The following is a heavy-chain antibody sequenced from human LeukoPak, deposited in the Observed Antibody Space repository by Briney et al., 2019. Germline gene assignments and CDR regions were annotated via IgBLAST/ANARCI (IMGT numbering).Heavy chain of an antibody. CDR1: GFTFSSYA. J-gene: IGHJ6*02. D-gene: IGHD2-2*01. Sequence: PGGSLRLPCAASGFTFSSYAMHWVRQAPGKGLEWVAVISYDGSNKYYADSVKGRFTISRDNSKNTLYLQMNSLGAEDTAVYYCARIRLGYCSSTSCSGLDVWGQGTTVTVSS. CDR2: ISYDGSNK. CDR3: ARIRLGYCSSTSCSGLDV. V-gene: IGHV3-30-3*01.